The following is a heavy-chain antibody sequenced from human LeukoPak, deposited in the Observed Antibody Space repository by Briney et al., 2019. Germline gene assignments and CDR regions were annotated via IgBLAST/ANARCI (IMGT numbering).Heavy chain of an antibody. CDR2: INSDGSST. V-gene: IGHV3-74*01. Sequence: QSGGSLRLSCAASGFTFSSYWMHWVRQAPGKGLVWVSRINSDGSSTSYADSVKGRFTISRDNAKNTLYLQMNSLRAEDTAVYYCARDDSGSYYRGGGYFDYWGQGTLVTVSS. D-gene: IGHD1-26*01. CDR1: GFTFSSYW. J-gene: IGHJ4*02. CDR3: ARDDSGSYYRGGGYFDY.